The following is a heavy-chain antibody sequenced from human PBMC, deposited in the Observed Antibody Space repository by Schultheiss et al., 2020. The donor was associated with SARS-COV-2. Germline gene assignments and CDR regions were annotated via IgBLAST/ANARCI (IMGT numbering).Heavy chain of an antibody. CDR2: INHSGST. V-gene: IGHV4-34*01. CDR3: ARLSSTIVVVPAATSWQNSWFDP. D-gene: IGHD2-2*01. CDR1: GGSFSGYY. Sequence: SQTLSLTCAVYGGSFSGYYWSWIRQPPGKGLEWIGEINHSGSTNYNPSLKSRVTISVDTSKNQFSLKLSSVTAADTAVYYCARLSSTIVVVPAATSWQNSWFDPWGQGTLVTVSS. J-gene: IGHJ5*02.